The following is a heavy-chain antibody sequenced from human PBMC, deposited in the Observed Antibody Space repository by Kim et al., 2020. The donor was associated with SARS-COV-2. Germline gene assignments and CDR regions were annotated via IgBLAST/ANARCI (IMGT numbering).Heavy chain of an antibody. V-gene: IGHV3-23*01. Sequence: GGSLRLSCTTSGFTFTGYAMSWVRQAPGKGLEWVSSIDGSDGTTYYVDSVKGRFTISRYNSKSTLYLQMSILRADDTAASYCYKRGRGGIWDHWGQGTL. D-gene: IGHD3-10*01. J-gene: IGHJ4*02. CDR3: YKRGRGGIWDH. CDR1: GFTFTGYA. CDR2: IDGSDGTT.